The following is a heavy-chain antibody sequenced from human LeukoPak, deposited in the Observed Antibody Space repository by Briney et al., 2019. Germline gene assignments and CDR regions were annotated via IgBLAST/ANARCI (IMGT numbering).Heavy chain of an antibody. CDR1: EFTFSSYY. CDR2: ISTSSSYI. J-gene: IGHJ4*02. V-gene: IGHV3-21*01. CDR3: ARVGLDRRGYSGYEAFDY. D-gene: IGHD5-12*01. Sequence: GGSLRLSCAASEFTFSSYYMSWVRQAPGKGLEWVSSISTSSSYIYYADSVKGRFTISRDNAKNSQHLQMNRLRVEDTAVYYCARVGLDRRGYSGYEAFDYWGQGTLVTVSS.